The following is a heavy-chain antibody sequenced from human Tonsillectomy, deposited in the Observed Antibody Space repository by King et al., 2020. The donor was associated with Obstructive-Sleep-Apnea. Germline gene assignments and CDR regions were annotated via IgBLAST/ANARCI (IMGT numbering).Heavy chain of an antibody. V-gene: IGHV2-70*11. CDR1: GFSLSTSGMC. Sequence: RVTLKESGPALVKPTQTLTLTCTFSGFSLSTSGMCVSWIRQPPGKALEWLARIDWDDGKYYSTSLKTRLTISKDTSKNQVVLTMTNMDPVDTGTYYCARDGGDPGYDDYNFDYWGQGTLVTVSS. D-gene: IGHD4-17*01. CDR3: ARDGGDPGYDDYNFDY. CDR2: IDWDDGK. J-gene: IGHJ4*02.